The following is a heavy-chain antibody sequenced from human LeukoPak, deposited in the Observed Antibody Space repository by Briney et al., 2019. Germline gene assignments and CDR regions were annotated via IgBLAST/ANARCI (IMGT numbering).Heavy chain of an antibody. D-gene: IGHD5-24*01. Sequence: ASVKVSCKASGYTSTSYYMHWVRQAPGQGLEWMGIINPSGGSTSYAQKFQGRVTMTRDTSTSTVYMELSSLRSEDTAVYYCARAVEMATSGGYYFDYWGQGTLVTVSS. V-gene: IGHV1-46*01. J-gene: IGHJ4*02. CDR1: GYTSTSYY. CDR2: INPSGGST. CDR3: ARAVEMATSGGYYFDY.